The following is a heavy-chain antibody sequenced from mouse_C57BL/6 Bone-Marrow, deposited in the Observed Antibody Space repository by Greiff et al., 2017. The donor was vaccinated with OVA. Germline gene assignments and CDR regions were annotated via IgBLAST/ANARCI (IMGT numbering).Heavy chain of an antibody. D-gene: IGHD4-1*01. Sequence: QVQLQQSGAELVRPGASVKLSCKASGYTFTDYYINWVKQRPVQGLEWIARIYPGSGSTYYNEKFTGKAILTAAKSSSTAYMQLRSLTSEDSAVYYCARRGELTGTTLGCFDGWGTGTTVTVAA. V-gene: IGHV1-76*01. J-gene: IGHJ1*03. CDR2: IYPGSGST. CDR1: GYTFTDYY. CDR3: ARRGELTGTTLGCFDG.